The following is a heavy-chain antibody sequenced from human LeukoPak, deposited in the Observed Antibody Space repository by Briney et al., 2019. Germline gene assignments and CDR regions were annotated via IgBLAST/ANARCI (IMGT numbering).Heavy chain of an antibody. V-gene: IGHV3-23*01. D-gene: IGHD2-2*01. J-gene: IGHJ5*01. Sequence: GGSLRLSCAASGFTFSSYGIHWVRQAPGKGLEWVSAISGSGGSTYYADSVKGRFTISRDNSKSTLYLQMNSLGAEDTAVYYCAKDRHAPGRYCSSTTCFPFDSWGQGTLVTVSS. CDR3: AKDRHAPGRYCSSTTCFPFDS. CDR1: GFTFSSYG. CDR2: ISGSGGST.